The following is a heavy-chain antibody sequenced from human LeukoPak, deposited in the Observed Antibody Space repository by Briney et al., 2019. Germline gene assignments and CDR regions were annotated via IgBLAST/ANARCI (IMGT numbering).Heavy chain of an antibody. J-gene: IGHJ4*02. CDR3: ASPSGTYYSRFHY. D-gene: IGHD1-26*01. CDR1: GGSISSSNYY. CDR2: IYYSGST. Sequence: SETLSLTCTVSGGSISSSNYYWGWIRQPPGTGLEWIGSIYYSGSTHYNPSLKSRVTISVDTSKNQFSLKLSSVTAADTAVYYCASPSGTYYSRFHYWGQGALVTVSS. V-gene: IGHV4-39*01.